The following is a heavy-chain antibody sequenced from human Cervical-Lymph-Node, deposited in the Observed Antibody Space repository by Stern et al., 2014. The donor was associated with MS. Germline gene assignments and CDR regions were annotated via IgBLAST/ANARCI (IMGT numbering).Heavy chain of an antibody. CDR3: TRLNYFDSSGYAYYYYGMDV. D-gene: IGHD3-22*01. CDR2: IKSKTDGGTT. V-gene: IGHV3-15*01. Sequence: EDPLVESGGGLVKPGGSLRLSCAASGFTFSYAWMSWVRQAPGKRLQWVGRIKSKTDGGTTDYAAPVKGRFTISRDDSKNTLYLEMNSLKTEDTAVYYCTRLNYFDSSGYAYYYYGMDVWGQGTTVTVSS. J-gene: IGHJ6*02. CDR1: GFTFSYAW.